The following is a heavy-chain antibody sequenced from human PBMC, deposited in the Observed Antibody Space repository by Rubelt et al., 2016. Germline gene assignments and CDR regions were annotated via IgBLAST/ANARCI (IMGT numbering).Heavy chain of an antibody. J-gene: IGHJ4*02. D-gene: IGHD4-23*01. V-gene: IGHV1-18*01. CDR2: ISAYKGTT. CDR1: GYTFTSYG. Sequence: QVQLVQSGAEVKKPGASVKVSCKASGYTFTSYGISWVRQAPGQGLEWMGWISAYKGTTNYAQKLQGRVTMSTETSTSTAYMELRSLRAGDPAVYYCARDVGGNSVLYYFDYSGQGTLVTVSS. CDR3: ARDVGGNSVLYYFDY.